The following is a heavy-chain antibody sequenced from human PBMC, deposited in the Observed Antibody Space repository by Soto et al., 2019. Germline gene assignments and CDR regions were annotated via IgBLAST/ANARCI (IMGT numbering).Heavy chain of an antibody. D-gene: IGHD3-22*01. CDR1: GFSLRNARMG. Sequence: QVTLKESGPVLVKPTETLTLTCTVPGFSLRNARMGVSWIRQPPGKALEWLAHILSSDEKSYNTSLKGRVTLSQDTSKSQVVLTMAYRDPVDTAPYFCARVLAVNSYYYHGDVWGGGTTVTVSS. CDR3: ARVLAVNSYYYHGDV. V-gene: IGHV2-26*01. J-gene: IGHJ6*02. CDR2: ILSSDEK.